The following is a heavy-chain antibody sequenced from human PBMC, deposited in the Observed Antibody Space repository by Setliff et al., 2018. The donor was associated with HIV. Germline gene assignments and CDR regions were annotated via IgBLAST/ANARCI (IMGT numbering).Heavy chain of an antibody. J-gene: IGHJ3*01. Sequence: PSETLSLTCAVSGSSISSGYFWGWVRQPPGEGLEWIGHISYNEYTNYNPSLKSRVTISLDTSKKHFSLDLYSVTAADTVVYYCARDHNSGTLHAFDLWGQGTKVTVSS. D-gene: IGHD1-26*01. CDR1: GSSISSGYF. CDR3: ARDHNSGTLHAFDL. CDR2: ISYNEYT. V-gene: IGHV4-61*03.